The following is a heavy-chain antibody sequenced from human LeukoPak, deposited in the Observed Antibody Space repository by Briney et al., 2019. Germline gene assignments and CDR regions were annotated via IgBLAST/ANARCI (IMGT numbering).Heavy chain of an antibody. Sequence: ASVKVSCKASGYTFTSYGISWVRQAPGQGLEWMGWISAYNGNTNYAQKLQGRVTMTTDTSTSTAYMELRSLRSDDTAVYYCARDQETTVTVGAFDIWGQGNPGHRLL. D-gene: IGHD4-17*01. CDR2: ISAYNGNT. CDR3: ARDQETTVTVGAFDI. V-gene: IGHV1-18*01. J-gene: IGHJ3*02. CDR1: GYTFTSYG.